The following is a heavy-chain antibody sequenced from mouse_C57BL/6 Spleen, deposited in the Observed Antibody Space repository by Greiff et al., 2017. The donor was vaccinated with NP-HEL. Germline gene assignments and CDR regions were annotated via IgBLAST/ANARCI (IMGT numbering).Heavy chain of an antibody. V-gene: IGHV1-69*01. Sequence: VQLQQPGAELVMPGASVKLSCKASGYTFTSYWMHWVKQRPGQGLEWIGEIDPSDSYTNYNQKFKGKSTLTVDKSSSTAYMQLSSLTSEDSAVYYCARWGSEDYFDYWGQGTTLTVSS. CDR2: IDPSDSYT. J-gene: IGHJ2*01. CDR1: GYTFTSYW. CDR3: ARWGSEDYFDY.